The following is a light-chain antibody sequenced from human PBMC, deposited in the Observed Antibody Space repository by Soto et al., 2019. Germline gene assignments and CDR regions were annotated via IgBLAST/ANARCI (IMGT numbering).Light chain of an antibody. Sequence: QSALTQSPSASGSPGQSVTISCTGTSSDVGNYKYVSWYQQHPGTAPKLMIYEVSKRPSGVPDRFSGSKSGTTASLTVSGLQAEDEADYYCSSYAGSNNWVFGGGTKLTVL. CDR1: SSDVGNYKY. CDR2: EVS. J-gene: IGLJ3*02. V-gene: IGLV2-8*01. CDR3: SSYAGSNNWV.